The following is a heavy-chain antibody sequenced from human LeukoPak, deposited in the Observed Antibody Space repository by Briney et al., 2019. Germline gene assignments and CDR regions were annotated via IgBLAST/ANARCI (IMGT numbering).Heavy chain of an antibody. Sequence: PSETLSLTCTVSGGSVSSGSYNWGWIRQPPGKGLEWIGYIYYSGSTNYNPSLKSRVTISVDTSKNQFSLKLSSVTAADTAVYYCARGDSLLWFGEPPGYWGQGTLVTVSS. V-gene: IGHV4-61*01. CDR3: ARGDSLLWFGEPPGY. D-gene: IGHD3-10*01. CDR2: IYYSGST. J-gene: IGHJ4*02. CDR1: GGSVSSGSYN.